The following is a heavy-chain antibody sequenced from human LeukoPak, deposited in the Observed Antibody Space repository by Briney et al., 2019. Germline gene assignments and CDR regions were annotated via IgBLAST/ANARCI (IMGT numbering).Heavy chain of an antibody. D-gene: IGHD2-15*01. CDR1: GYTFTSYY. J-gene: IGHJ4*02. CDR2: INPSGGST. V-gene: IGHV1-46*01. Sequence: ASVKVSCKASGYTFTSYYMHWVRQAPGQGLEGMGIINPSGGSTSYAQKFQGRVTMTRDTSTSTVYMELSSRRSEDTAVYYCARVRGYCRDGSCRGGFDYWGQGTLVTVSS. CDR3: ARVRGYCRDGSCRGGFDY.